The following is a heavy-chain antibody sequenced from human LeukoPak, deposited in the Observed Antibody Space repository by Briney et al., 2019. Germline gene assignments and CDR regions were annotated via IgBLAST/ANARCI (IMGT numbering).Heavy chain of an antibody. J-gene: IGHJ5*02. CDR1: GGSISNYY. CDR2: FYESKNT. Sequence: SETLSLTCTVSGGSISNYYWCWIRQPPGKGLEWLGCFYESKNTNYNPSLKSRVTISVDTSNNQFSLRLTSVTAADTAVYYCTRDGSSRSLATWGQGTLVTVSS. D-gene: IGHD6-6*01. V-gene: IGHV4-59*01. CDR3: TRDGSSRSLAT.